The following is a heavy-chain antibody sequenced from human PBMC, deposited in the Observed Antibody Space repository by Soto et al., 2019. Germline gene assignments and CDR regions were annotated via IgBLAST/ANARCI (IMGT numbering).Heavy chain of an antibody. CDR1: GGTFGNTA. CDR3: ARDGDPGYSFWSGPLGGGRFDP. Sequence: QVQLVQAGGEVKEPGSSVNVSCKTSGGTFGNTAVTWVRQVPGQGLEWIGGIVPLFGTANYAQKFRGRVMITADESTSTAYMDLSSLRSDDTAIYYCARDGDPGYSFWSGPLGGGRFDPWGQGTLVTVSS. J-gene: IGHJ5*02. V-gene: IGHV1-69*12. CDR2: IVPLFGTA. D-gene: IGHD3-3*01.